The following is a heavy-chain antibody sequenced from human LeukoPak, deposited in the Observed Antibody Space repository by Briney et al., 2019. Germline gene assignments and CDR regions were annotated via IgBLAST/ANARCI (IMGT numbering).Heavy chain of an antibody. CDR1: GFTFSSYS. V-gene: IGHV3-48*01. D-gene: IGHD5-12*01. Sequence: GGSLRLSCAASGFTFSSYSMNWVRQAPAKGLEWVSYISSSSSTIYYADSVKGRFTISRDNAKNSLYLQMNSLRAEDTAVYYCARDNGGYSGYDEYTDYWGQGTLVTVSS. CDR3: ARDNGGYSGYDEYTDY. CDR2: ISSSSSTI. J-gene: IGHJ4*02.